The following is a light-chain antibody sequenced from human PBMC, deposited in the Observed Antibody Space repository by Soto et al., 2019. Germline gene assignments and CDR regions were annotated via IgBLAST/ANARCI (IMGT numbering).Light chain of an antibody. V-gene: IGKV3-15*01. Sequence: EIVMTQSPATLSVSPGEGATLSCKASQNVYNNLAWYQQRPGQPPRLLIYDASTRATGISAGFSGSGYGTEFTLTISSLQSEYFAVYLCQQCRNWPLPLCGGTNLDIK. CDR3: QQCRNWPLP. CDR2: DAS. J-gene: IGKJ4*01. CDR1: QNVYNN.